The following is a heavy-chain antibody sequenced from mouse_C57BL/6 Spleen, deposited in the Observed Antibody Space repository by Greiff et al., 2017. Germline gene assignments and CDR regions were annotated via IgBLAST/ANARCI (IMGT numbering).Heavy chain of an antibody. CDR1: GYTFTSYW. CDR3: AKSIYYDYAYYFDY. J-gene: IGHJ2*01. Sequence: QVQLQQPGAELVMPGASVKLSCKASGYTFTSYWMHWVKQRPGQGLEWIGEIDPSDSYTNYNQKFKGKSTLTVDKSSSTAYMQLSSLTSEDSAVYYCAKSIYYDYAYYFDYWGQGTTLTVAS. CDR2: IDPSDSYT. V-gene: IGHV1-69*01. D-gene: IGHD2-4*01.